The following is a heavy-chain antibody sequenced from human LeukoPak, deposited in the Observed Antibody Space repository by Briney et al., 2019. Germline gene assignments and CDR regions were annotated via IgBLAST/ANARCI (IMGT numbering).Heavy chain of an antibody. V-gene: IGHV4-4*07. D-gene: IGHD2-2*01. CDR1: GGSISTYY. J-gene: IGHJ6*02. CDR2: IYTSGTT. CDR3: ARELYCSSTGCSSYYYYYAIDV. Sequence: SETLSLTCTVSGGSISTYYWGWIRQPAGKGLEWIGRIYTSGTTNYSPSLKSRVTMSVDTSKNQFSLKLSSVTAADTAVNYCARELYCSSTGCSSYYYYYAIDVWGQGTTVTVSS.